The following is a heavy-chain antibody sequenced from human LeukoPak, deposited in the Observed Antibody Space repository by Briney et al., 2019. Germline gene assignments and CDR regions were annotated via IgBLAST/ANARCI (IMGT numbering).Heavy chain of an antibody. J-gene: IGHJ5*02. CDR2: INHSGST. V-gene: IGHV4-34*01. CDR3: ARGGKIFGGVIIRSWFDP. D-gene: IGHD3-3*01. Sequence: PSETLSLTCAVYGGSFSGYYWSWLRQPPGKGLEWIGEINHSGSTNYNPSLKSRVTISVDTSKNQFSLKLSSVTAADTAVYYCARGGKIFGGVIIRSWFDPWGQGTLVTVSS. CDR1: GGSFSGYY.